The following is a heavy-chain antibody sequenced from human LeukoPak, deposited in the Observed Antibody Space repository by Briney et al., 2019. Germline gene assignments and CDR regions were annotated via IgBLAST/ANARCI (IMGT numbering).Heavy chain of an antibody. CDR3: ARDSHTHYFDS. Sequence: GGSLRLSCTASGFTFSSYEMNWVRQAPGKGLEWVSYISSSGSTIYYADSVKGRFTISRDNAENSLYLQMNSLRAGDTAVYYCARDSHTHYFDSWGQGTLVTVSS. V-gene: IGHV3-48*03. D-gene: IGHD2-15*01. CDR2: ISSSGSTI. J-gene: IGHJ4*02. CDR1: GFTFSSYE.